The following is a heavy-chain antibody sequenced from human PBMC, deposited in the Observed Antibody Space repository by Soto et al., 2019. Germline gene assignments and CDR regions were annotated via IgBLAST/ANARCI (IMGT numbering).Heavy chain of an antibody. CDR3: ARRSSGSYYAAFDV. V-gene: IGHV3-23*01. J-gene: IGHJ3*01. CDR2: IHGSGETT. CDR1: GFTFSTYP. D-gene: IGHD1-26*01. Sequence: EEQLLESGGGLVQPGGSLRLSCAASGFTFSTYPMTWVRQAPGKGLEWVSSIHGSGETTYYAESVKGRFIISRDNSKNTLFLQTDSLGVDDTAVYFCARRSSGSYYAAFDVWGQGTMVTVSS.